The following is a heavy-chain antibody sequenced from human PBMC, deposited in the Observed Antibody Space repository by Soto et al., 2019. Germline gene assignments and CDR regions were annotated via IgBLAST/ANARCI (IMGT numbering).Heavy chain of an antibody. CDR2: ISYDGSNK. V-gene: IGHV3-30-3*01. CDR3: AREGKYSSSSRYYDYYGMDV. D-gene: IGHD6-6*01. J-gene: IGHJ6*02. CDR1: GFTFSSYA. Sequence: GGSLRLSCAASGFTFSSYAMHWVRQAPGKGLEWVAVISYDGSNKYYADSVKGRFTISRDNSKNTLYLQMNSLRAEDTAVYYCAREGKYSSSSRYYDYYGMDVWGQGTTVTVSS.